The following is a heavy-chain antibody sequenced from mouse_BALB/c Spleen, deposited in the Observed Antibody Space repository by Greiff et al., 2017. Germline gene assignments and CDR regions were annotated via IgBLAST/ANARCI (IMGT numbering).Heavy chain of an antibody. D-gene: IGHD1-1*01. CDR3: ARDPYYGSSYVGAY. J-gene: IGHJ2*01. CDR1: GFSLTSYG. Sequence: VKLVESGPGLVAPSQSLSITCTVSGFSLTSYGVHWVRQPPGKGLEWLGVIWAGGSTNYNSALMSRLSISKDNSKSQVFLKMNSLQTDDTAMYYCARDPYYGSSYVGAYWGQGTTLTVSS. V-gene: IGHV2-9*02. CDR2: IWAGGST.